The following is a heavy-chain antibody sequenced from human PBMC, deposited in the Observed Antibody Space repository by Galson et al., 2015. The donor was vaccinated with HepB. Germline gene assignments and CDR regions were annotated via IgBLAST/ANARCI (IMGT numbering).Heavy chain of an antibody. CDR1: GGSIGIYP. CDR2: IDYIGNT. Sequence: SETLSLTCSISGGSIGIYPWSWIRQSPERGLEWIGHIDYIGNTIYRPSLKSRATISIDRSKNEISLRLTSVTARDTAVYFCAREAPYSSSWYHYFDYWGQGALVVVSS. D-gene: IGHD6-13*01. V-gene: IGHV4-59*12. J-gene: IGHJ4*02. CDR3: AREAPYSSSWYHYFDY.